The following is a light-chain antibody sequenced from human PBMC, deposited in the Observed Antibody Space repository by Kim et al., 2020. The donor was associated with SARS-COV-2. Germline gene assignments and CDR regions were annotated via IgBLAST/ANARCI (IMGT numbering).Light chain of an antibody. CDR2: DAS. V-gene: IGKV3-11*01. Sequence: PPLTLSPGERATLSCRASQSVSSYLAWYQQKPGQAPRLLIYDASKRAIGIPARFSGSGSGTDFTLTISRLEPEDSAVYFCQQRSSFGQGTRLELK. J-gene: IGKJ5*01. CDR1: QSVSSY. CDR3: QQRSS.